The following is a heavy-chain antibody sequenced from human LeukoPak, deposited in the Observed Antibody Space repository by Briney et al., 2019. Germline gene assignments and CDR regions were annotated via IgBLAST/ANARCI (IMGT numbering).Heavy chain of an antibody. CDR1: GGSISSYY. V-gene: IGHV4-59*01. D-gene: IGHD6-13*01. J-gene: IGHJ6*03. Sequence: SETLSLTCTVSGGSISSYYWSWIRQPPGKGLEWIGYIYYSGSTNYNPSLKSRVTISVDTSKNQFSLKLSSVTAADTAVYYCARVGQQLVRYYYYYMDVWGKGTTVTVSS. CDR3: ARVGQQLVRYYYYYMDV. CDR2: IYYSGST.